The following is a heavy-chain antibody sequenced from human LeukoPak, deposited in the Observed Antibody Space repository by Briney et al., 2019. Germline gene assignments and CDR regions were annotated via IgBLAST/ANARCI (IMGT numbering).Heavy chain of an antibody. CDR1: GFTFSSFG. CDR2: ISDSGRNE. D-gene: IGHD6-13*01. V-gene: IGHV3-23*01. J-gene: IGHJ4*02. CDR3: AKRVPYSSNWPCFDY. Sequence: PGGSLRLSCAASGFTFSSFGMSWVRQAPGKGLEWVSSISDSGRNEYYAGSVKGRFTISRDNSENTLYLQMSSLRAEDTALYYCAKRVPYSSNWPCFDYWGQGTLVTVSS.